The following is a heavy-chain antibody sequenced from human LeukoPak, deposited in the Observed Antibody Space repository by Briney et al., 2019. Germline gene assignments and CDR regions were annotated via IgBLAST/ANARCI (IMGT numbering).Heavy chain of an antibody. D-gene: IGHD5-12*01. V-gene: IGHV1-69*13. Sequence: GASVKVSCKASGGTFSNYAIIWVRQAPGQGLEWMGGIIPIFGTSNYAQRFQGRVTITADESTSTAYMELSSLKPDDTAVYYCASRPPYSGFDYQDYWGQGTLVTVSS. J-gene: IGHJ4*02. CDR3: ASRPPYSGFDYQDY. CDR1: GGTFSNYA. CDR2: IIPIFGTS.